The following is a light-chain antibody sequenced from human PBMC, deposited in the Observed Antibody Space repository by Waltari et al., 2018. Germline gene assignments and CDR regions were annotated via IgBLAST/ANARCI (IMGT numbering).Light chain of an antibody. V-gene: IGKV3D-20*01. CDR3: QQYDNVPIT. Sequence: EIVLTQSPATLSLSPGEGVTNSCGASQSVSSSYLAWYQQKPGLAPRLLIYDASTRATGITDRFSGSGSGTDFTLTISRLEPEDFAVYYCQQYDNVPITFGQGTRLEIK. CDR2: DAS. J-gene: IGKJ5*01. CDR1: QSVSSSY.